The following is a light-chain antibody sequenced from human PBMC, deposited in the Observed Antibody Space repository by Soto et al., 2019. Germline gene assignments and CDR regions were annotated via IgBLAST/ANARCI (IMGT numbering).Light chain of an antibody. CDR1: QSDSSK. J-gene: IGKJ4*01. V-gene: IGKV3-15*01. Sequence: EIVMTQSPATLSVSPGERATLSCRASQSDSSKLAWYQQKVGQAPRLLIYGASTRAAGIPARFSGSGSGTEFTLTISSLQSEDFEVYYCQQYDKWPLTFGGGAKVEIK. CDR3: QQYDKWPLT. CDR2: GAS.